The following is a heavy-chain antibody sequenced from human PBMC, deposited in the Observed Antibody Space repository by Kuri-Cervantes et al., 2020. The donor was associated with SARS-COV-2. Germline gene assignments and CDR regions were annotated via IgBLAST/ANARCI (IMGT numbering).Heavy chain of an antibody. Sequence: ESLKISCTVSGGSISSHYWSWIRQPPGKGLEWIGYIYYSGSTNYNPSLKSRVTISVDTSKNQFSLKLSSVTAADTAVYYCARDVEYYDFWSGYYSPGAFDIWGQGTMVTVSS. CDR2: IYYSGST. V-gene: IGHV4-59*11. CDR1: GGSISSHY. CDR3: ARDVEYYDFWSGYYSPGAFDI. J-gene: IGHJ3*02. D-gene: IGHD3-3*01.